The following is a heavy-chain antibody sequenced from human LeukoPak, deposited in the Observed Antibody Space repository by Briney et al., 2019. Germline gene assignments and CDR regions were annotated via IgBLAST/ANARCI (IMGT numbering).Heavy chain of an antibody. CDR3: ARDRQLLDAFDI. D-gene: IGHD5-24*01. V-gene: IGHV1-18*01. Sequence: ASVKVSSKASGYTFTIYGISWVRQAPGQGLERMGWISAYNGNTNYAQKLQGRVTMTTDTSTSTAYMELRSLRSDDTAVYYCARDRQLLDAFDIWGQGTMVTVSS. J-gene: IGHJ3*02. CDR1: GYTFTIYG. CDR2: ISAYNGNT.